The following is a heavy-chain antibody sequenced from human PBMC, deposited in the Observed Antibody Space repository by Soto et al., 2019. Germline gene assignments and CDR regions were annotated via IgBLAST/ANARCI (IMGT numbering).Heavy chain of an antibody. D-gene: IGHD6-25*01. J-gene: IGHJ4*02. CDR3: TPDTSAANIFDY. Sequence: GGSLRLSCVASGFTFNSAWMNWVRQAPGKGLEWVGRIKSKGDGGTANYAAPVKGRFTISRDDSKNTLSLQMNSLKTEDTAVYYCTPDTSAANIFDYWGQGTLVTVSS. CDR1: GFTFNSAW. CDR2: IKSKGDGGTA. V-gene: IGHV3-15*01.